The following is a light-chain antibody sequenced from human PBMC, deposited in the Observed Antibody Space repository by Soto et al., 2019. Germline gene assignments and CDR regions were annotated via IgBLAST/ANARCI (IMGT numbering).Light chain of an antibody. J-gene: IGLJ2*01. CDR3: AAWDDSLNGVV. V-gene: IGLV1-44*01. Sequence: QSVLTQPPSASGTPGQRVTISCSGSSSNIGSNTVNWYQQLPGTATQLLIYSNNQRPSGVPDRFSGSKSGTAASLAISGLQSEDEAEYYCAAWDDSLNGVVFGGGTKLTVL. CDR2: SNN. CDR1: SSNIGSNT.